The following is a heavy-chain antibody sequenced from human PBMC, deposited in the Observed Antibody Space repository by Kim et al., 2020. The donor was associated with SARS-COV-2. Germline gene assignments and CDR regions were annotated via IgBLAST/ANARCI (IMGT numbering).Heavy chain of an antibody. V-gene: IGHV1-3*01. CDR3: ARWRGGWSYYYYGMDV. D-gene: IGHD6-19*01. J-gene: IGHJ6*02. CDR1: GYTFTSYA. CDR2: INAGNGNT. Sequence: ASVKVSCKASGYTFTSYAMHWVRQAPGQRLEWMGWINAGNGNTKYSQKFQGRVTITRDTSASTAYMELSSLRSEDTTVYYCARWRGGWSYYYYGMDVWGQGTTVTVSS.